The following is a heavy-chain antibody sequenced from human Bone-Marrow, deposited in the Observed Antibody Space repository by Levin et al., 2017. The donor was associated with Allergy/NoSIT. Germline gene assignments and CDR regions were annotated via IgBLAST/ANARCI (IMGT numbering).Heavy chain of an antibody. V-gene: IGHV4-39*01. CDR3: ARQGIVVVTAIPPPDY. Sequence: SQTLSLTCTVSGGSISSSSYYWGWIRQPPGKGLEWIGSIYYSGSTYYNPSLKSRVTISVDTSKNQFSLKLSSVTAADTAVYYCARQGIVVVTAIPPPDYWSQGTLVTVSS. D-gene: IGHD2-21*02. J-gene: IGHJ4*02. CDR2: IYYSGST. CDR1: GGSISSSSYY.